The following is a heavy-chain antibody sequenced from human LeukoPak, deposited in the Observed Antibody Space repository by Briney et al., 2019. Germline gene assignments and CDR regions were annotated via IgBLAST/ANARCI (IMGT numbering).Heavy chain of an antibody. CDR2: ISYNGGKK. J-gene: IGHJ5*02. CDR1: GFSFSSYA. V-gene: IGHV3-30*04. CDR3: AREASRNWFDP. Sequence: GGSLRLSCAAYGFSFSSYAIHWVRQAPGKGLEWLALISYNGGKKDYADSVKGRFTIDRDNSKNTVYLQMNSLRAEDTAVYYCAREASRNWFDPWGQGTPVTVSS.